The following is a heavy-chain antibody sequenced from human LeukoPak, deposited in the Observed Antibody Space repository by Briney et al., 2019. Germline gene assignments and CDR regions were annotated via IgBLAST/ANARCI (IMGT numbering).Heavy chain of an antibody. CDR3: AKDTIFGVVIYFDY. CDR2: ISGSGGST. J-gene: IGHJ4*02. Sequence: PRGSLRLSCAASGFTFSSYAMSWVRQAPGKGLEWVSAISGSGGSTYYADSVKGRFTISRDNSKNTLYLQMNSLRAEDTAVYYCAKDTIFGVVIYFDYWGQGTLVTVSS. CDR1: GFTFSSYA. D-gene: IGHD3-3*01. V-gene: IGHV3-23*01.